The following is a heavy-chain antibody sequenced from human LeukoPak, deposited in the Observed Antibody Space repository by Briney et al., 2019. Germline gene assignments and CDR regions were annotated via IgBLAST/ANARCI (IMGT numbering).Heavy chain of an antibody. CDR3: ARHQGVVVAPFDY. J-gene: IGHJ4*02. D-gene: IGHD3-22*01. CDR2: IYYSGST. Sequence: PSETLSLTCTVPGRSISSSSYYSGWIRQPPGKGLEWIGSIYYSGSTYYNPSLKSRVTISLDTSKNQFSLKLSSVTAAATPVYYCARHQGVVVAPFDYWGQGTLVTVSS. CDR1: GRSISSSSYY. V-gene: IGHV4-39*01.